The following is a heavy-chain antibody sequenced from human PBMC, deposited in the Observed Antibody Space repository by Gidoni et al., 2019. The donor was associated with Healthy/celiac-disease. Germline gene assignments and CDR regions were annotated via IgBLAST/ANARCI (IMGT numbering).Heavy chain of an antibody. Sequence: QVQLVQSGAEGKKPGASVKVCCKASGYTFTGYDMHWVRQAPGQGLEWMGWINPNSGGTNSAQKFQGRVTMTRDTSISTAYMELSRLRSDDTAVYYCARVRPIYCSGGSCYGYFQHWGQGTLVTVSS. J-gene: IGHJ1*01. CDR1: GYTFTGYD. V-gene: IGHV1-2*02. D-gene: IGHD2-15*01. CDR3: ARVRPIYCSGGSCYGYFQH. CDR2: INPNSGGT.